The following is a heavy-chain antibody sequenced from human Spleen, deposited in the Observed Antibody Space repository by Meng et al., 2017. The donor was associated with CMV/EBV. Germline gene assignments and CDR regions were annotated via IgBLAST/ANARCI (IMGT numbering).Heavy chain of an antibody. J-gene: IGHJ5*02. D-gene: IGHD3-9*01. Sequence: QVQLVQSGAEVKKPGASMMISCKAFGYIFTNYQIHWVRQAPGQSLEWMGWINTGTNDKKYSQKFQDRVTMTRNTSISTAYMELSSLRSEDTAVYYCAGFDPGWFDPWGQGTLVTVSS. CDR2: INTGTNDK. CDR1: GYIFTNYQ. V-gene: IGHV1-3*04. CDR3: AGFDPGWFDP.